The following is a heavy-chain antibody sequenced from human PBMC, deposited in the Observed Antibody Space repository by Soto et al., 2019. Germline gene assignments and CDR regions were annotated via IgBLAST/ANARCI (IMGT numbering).Heavy chain of an antibody. V-gene: IGHV4-59*01. CDR2: IYYSGST. CDR1: GGSISSYY. D-gene: IGHD2-15*01. Sequence: SETLSLTXTVSGGSISSYYWSWIRQPPGKGLEWIGYIYYSGSTNYNPSLKSRVTISVDTSKNQFSLKLSSVTAADTAVYYCAREGREYCSGGSCHDAFDIWGQGTMVTVSS. CDR3: AREGREYCSGGSCHDAFDI. J-gene: IGHJ3*02.